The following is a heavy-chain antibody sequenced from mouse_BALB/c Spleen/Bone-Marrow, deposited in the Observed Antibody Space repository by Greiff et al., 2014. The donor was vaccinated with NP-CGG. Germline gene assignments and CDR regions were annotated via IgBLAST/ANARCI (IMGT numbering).Heavy chain of an antibody. CDR2: ISPGDGNT. CDR3: ARGGDYNYFDY. J-gene: IGHJ2*01. D-gene: IGHD2-4*01. V-gene: IGHV1S56*01. CDR1: GYTFTTYD. Sequence: VQLQQSGPGLVKPGALVKISCKASGYTFTTYDINWVKQRPGQGLEWIGWISPGDGNTNYNEKFKGKATLTADKSSSTAYMQLSSLTSENSAVYFCARGGDYNYFDYWGQGTTLTVSS.